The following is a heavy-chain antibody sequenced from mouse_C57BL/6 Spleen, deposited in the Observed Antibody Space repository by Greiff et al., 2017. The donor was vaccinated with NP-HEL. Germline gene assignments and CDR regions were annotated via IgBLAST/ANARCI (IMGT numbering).Heavy chain of an antibody. V-gene: IGHV3-1*01. D-gene: IGHD2-4*01. CDR1: GYSITSGYD. J-gene: IGHJ2*01. CDR2: ISYSGST. Sequence: VQLKESGPGMVKPSQSLSLTCTVTGYSITSGYDWHWIRHFPGNKLEWMGYISYSGSTNYNPSLKSRISITHDTSKNHFFLKLNSVTTEDTATYYCARGYDYDYFDYWGQGTTLTVSS. CDR3: ARGYDYDYFDY.